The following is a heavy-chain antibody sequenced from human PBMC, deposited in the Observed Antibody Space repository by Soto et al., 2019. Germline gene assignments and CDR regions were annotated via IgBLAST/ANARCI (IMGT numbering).Heavy chain of an antibody. CDR2: VNSDGSST. CDR3: AREIFY. D-gene: IGHD2-15*01. Sequence: GGSLRLSCAASGFTVSNNYMTWVRQAPGKGLVWVSRVNSDGSSTSYADSVKGRFTISRDNAKNTLYLQMNSLRAEDTAVYYCAREIFYWGQGTLVTVSS. J-gene: IGHJ4*02. V-gene: IGHV3-74*01. CDR1: GFTVSNNY.